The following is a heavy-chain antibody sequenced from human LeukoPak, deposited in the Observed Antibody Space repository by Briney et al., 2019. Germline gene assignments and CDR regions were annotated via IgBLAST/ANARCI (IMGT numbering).Heavy chain of an antibody. CDR3: ASRRSRRGAFDI. CDR2: IIPILGIA. V-gene: IGHV1-69*02. Sequence: EASVKVSCKASGGTFSSYTISWVRQAPGQGLEWMGRIIPILGIATYAQKFQGRVTITADKSTSTAYMELSSLRSEDTTVYYCASRRSRRGAFDIWGQGTMVAVSS. J-gene: IGHJ3*02. D-gene: IGHD2-2*01. CDR1: GGTFSSYT.